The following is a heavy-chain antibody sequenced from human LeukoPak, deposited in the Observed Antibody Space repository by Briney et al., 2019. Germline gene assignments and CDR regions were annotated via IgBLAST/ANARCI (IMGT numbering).Heavy chain of an antibody. J-gene: IGHJ1*01. CDR1: GFTLSQLA. CDR3: ATDGGLGRYYYH. D-gene: IGHD3-10*01. CDR2: FDPEDGET. V-gene: IGHV1-24*01. Sequence: ASVKVSCKVSGFTLSQLAIHWVRQAPGKGREWMGGFDPEDGETIYAPEFQGRVSMTEDRSTDTAYMGLSSLRSEDTAMYYCATDGGLGRYYYHWGQGTLVTVSS.